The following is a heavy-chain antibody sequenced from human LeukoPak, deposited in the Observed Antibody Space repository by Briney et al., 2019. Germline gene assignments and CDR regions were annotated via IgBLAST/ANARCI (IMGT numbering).Heavy chain of an antibody. CDR1: GYTLTELS. J-gene: IGHJ3*02. V-gene: IGHV1-24*01. CDR2: FDPEDGET. D-gene: IGHD3-10*01. Sequence: GASVEVSCKVSGYTLTELSMHWVRQAPGKGLEWMGGFDPEDGETIYAQKFQGRVTMTEDTSTDTAYMELSSLRSEDTAVYYCATDYYGSDDAFDIWGQGTMVTVSS. CDR3: ATDYYGSDDAFDI.